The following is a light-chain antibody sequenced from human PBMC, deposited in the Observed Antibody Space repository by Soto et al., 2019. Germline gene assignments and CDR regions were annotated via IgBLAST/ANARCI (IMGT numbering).Light chain of an antibody. J-gene: IGLJ3*02. Sequence: SYELTQPPSVSVAPGKTARITCGGNNIGSESVHWYQQKPGQAPVLVIYYDSARPSGIPERFSGSNSGNTATLSISRVEAGDEADYYCQVWDGSSDQQVFGGGTKLPVL. CDR1: NIGSES. CDR2: YDS. CDR3: QVWDGSSDQQV. V-gene: IGLV3-21*04.